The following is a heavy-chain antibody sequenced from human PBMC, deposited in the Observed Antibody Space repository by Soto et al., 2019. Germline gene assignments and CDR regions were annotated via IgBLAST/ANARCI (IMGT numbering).Heavy chain of an antibody. CDR3: ASRRDGYNYYVY. CDR1: GGSISSGGYS. J-gene: IGHJ4*02. CDR2: IYHSGST. D-gene: IGHD5-12*01. V-gene: IGHV4-30-2*01. Sequence: QLQLQESGSGLVKPSQTLSLTCAVSGGSISSGGYSWSWIRQPPGKGLEWIGYIYHSGSTYYNPSLKSRVTRSVDRSKNQFSLKLSSVTAADTAVYYCASRRDGYNYYVYWGQGTLVTVSS.